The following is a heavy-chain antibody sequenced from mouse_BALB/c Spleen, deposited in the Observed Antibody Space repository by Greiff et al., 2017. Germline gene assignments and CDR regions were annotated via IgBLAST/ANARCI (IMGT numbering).Heavy chain of an antibody. CDR2: INPSSGYT. CDR1: GYTFTSYT. J-gene: IGHJ3*01. CDR3: ARDGNYAWFAY. Sequence: QVHVKQSGAELARPGASVKMSCKASGYTFTSYTMHWVKQRPGQGLEWIGYINPSSGYTNYNQKFKDKATLTADKSSSTAYMQLSSLTSEDSAVYYCARDGNYAWFAYWGQGTLVTVSA. V-gene: IGHV1-4*01. D-gene: IGHD2-1*01.